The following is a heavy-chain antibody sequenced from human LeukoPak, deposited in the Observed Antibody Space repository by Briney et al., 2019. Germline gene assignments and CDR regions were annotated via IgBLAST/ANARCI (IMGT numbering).Heavy chain of an antibody. D-gene: IGHD4-23*01. CDR2: IIPIFGTA. CDR1: GGTFSSYA. V-gene: IGHV1-69*05. CDR3: AKTRSYGGNPLNFDY. Sequence: PVKVSCKASGGTFSSYAISWVRQAPGQGLEWMGGIIPIFGTANYAQKFQGRVTITTDESTSTAYMELSSLRSEDTAVYYCAKTRSYGGNPLNFDYWGQGTLVTVSS. J-gene: IGHJ4*02.